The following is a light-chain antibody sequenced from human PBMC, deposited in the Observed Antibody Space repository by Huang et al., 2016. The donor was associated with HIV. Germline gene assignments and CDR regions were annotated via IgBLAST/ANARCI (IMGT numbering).Light chain of an antibody. CDR3: QHYSSFPWT. CDR1: QSISPY. CDR2: DVS. V-gene: IGKV1-5*01. Sequence: DIQMTQSPSTLSASVGDRVTITCRASQSISPYLAWYQQKPGKAPELLIYDVSTLESGVPSTFSGIGSGTEFTLTITSLQPDNFATYYCQHYSSFPWTFGQGTRVEL. J-gene: IGKJ1*01.